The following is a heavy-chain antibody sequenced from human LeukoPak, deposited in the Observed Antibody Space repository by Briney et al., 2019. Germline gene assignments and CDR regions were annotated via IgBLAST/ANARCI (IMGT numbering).Heavy chain of an antibody. CDR1: GFTFSSYS. CDR2: ISSSSSYI. D-gene: IGHD2-21*02. CDR3: ARGCGGDCYSNAFDI. Sequence: PGGSLRLSCAASGFTFSSYSMNWVRQAPRKGLEWVSSISSSSSYIYYADSVKGRFTISRDNAKNSLYLQMNSLRAEDTAVYYCARGCGGDCYSNAFDIWGQGTMVTVSS. V-gene: IGHV3-21*01. J-gene: IGHJ3*02.